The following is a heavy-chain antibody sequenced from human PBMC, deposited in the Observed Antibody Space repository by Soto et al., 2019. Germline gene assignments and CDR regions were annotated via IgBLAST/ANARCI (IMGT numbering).Heavy chain of an antibody. CDR3: ASHAVDTAMVDLFDY. CDR2: IYYSGST. V-gene: IGHV4-39*01. CDR1: GGSISSSSYY. J-gene: IGHJ4*02. D-gene: IGHD5-18*01. Sequence: SETLSLTCTVSGGSISSSSYYWGWIRQPPGKGLEWIGSIYYSGSTYYNPSLKSRVTISVDTSKNQFSLKLSSVTAADTAVYYCASHAVDTAMVDLFDYWGQGTLVTVSS.